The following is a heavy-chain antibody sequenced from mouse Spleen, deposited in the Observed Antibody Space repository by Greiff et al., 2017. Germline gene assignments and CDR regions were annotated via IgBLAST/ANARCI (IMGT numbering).Heavy chain of an antibody. Sequence: EVHLVESGGDLVKPGGSLKLSCAASGFTFSSYGMSWVRQTPDKRLEWVATISSGGSYTYYPDSVKGRFTISRDNAKNTLYLQMSSLKSEDTAMYYCARHREGGYYWYFDVWGAGTTVTVSS. CDR3: ARHREGGYYWYFDV. CDR1: GFTFSSYG. CDR2: ISSGGSYT. D-gene: IGHD1-1*02. V-gene: IGHV5-6*01. J-gene: IGHJ1*01.